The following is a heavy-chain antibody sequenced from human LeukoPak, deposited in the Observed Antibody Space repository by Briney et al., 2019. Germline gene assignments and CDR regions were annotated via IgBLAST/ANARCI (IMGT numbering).Heavy chain of an antibody. V-gene: IGHV1-46*01. Sequence: GASVKVSCKASGYTFTSYYMHWVRQAPGQGLEWMGIINPSGGSTNYAEKFQGRDTMTRDTSTSTVYMELSSLTSEDTAVYYCASIAAAATDFDYWGQGTLVTVSS. J-gene: IGHJ4*02. CDR2: INPSGGST. D-gene: IGHD6-13*01. CDR1: GYTFTSYY. CDR3: ASIAAAATDFDY.